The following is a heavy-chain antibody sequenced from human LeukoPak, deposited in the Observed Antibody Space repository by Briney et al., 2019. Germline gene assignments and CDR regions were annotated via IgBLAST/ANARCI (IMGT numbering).Heavy chain of an antibody. CDR3: AFGGYDGFDY. D-gene: IGHD5-12*01. J-gene: IGHJ4*02. CDR2: IYYSGST. V-gene: IGHV4-59*08. CDR1: GGSISSHY. Sequence: SETLSLTCTVSGGSISSHYWSWIRQPPGKGLEWIGYIYYSGSTNYNPSLKSRVTISVDTSKNQFSLKLSSVTAADTAVYYCAFGGYDGFDYWGQGTLVTVSS.